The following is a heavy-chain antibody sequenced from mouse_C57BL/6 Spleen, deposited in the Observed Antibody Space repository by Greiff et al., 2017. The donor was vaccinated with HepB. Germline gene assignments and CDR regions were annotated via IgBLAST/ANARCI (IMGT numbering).Heavy chain of an antibody. V-gene: IGHV1-78*01. D-gene: IGHD2-1*01. CDR3: ARSYYGNSLWFAY. Sequence: VKLMESDAELVKPGASVKISCKVSGYTFTDHTIHWMKQRPEQGLEWIGYIYPRDGSTKYNEKFKGKATLTADKSSSTAYMQLNSLTSEDSAVYFCARSYYGNSLWFAYWGQGTLVTVSA. CDR2: IYPRDGST. J-gene: IGHJ3*01. CDR1: GYTFTDHT.